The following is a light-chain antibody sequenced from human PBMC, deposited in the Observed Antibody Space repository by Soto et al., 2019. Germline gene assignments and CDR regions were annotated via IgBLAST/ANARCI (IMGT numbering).Light chain of an antibody. CDR1: SSNIGAGYD. CDR2: GNT. CDR3: SSYTSISTYV. V-gene: IGLV1-40*01. Sequence: QSVLTQPPSVSGAPGQRLTFSCAGTSSNIGAGYDVHWYQHVPGAAPKLLIHGNTNRPSGVPDRFSASKSGTSASLTITGLLAEDEADYYCSSYTSISTYVFGTGTKLTVL. J-gene: IGLJ1*01.